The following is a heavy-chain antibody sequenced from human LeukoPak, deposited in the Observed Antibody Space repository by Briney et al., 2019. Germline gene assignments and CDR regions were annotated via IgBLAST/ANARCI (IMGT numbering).Heavy chain of an antibody. CDR3: ARGNSRWHDPHFDY. V-gene: IGHV4-4*07. CDR2: IYTSGST. J-gene: IGHJ4*02. CDR1: GGSISSYY. D-gene: IGHD4-23*01. Sequence: AETLSLTCTVSGGSISSYYWSWIRQPAGKGLEWIGRIYTSGSTNYNPSLKSRVTMSVDTSKNQFSLKLSSVTAADTAVYYCARGNSRWHDPHFDYWGQGTLVTVSS.